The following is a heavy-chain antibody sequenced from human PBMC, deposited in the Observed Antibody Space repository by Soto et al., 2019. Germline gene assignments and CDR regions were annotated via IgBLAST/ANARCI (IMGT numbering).Heavy chain of an antibody. CDR2: VYYSGTT. J-gene: IGHJ4*02. CDR1: GGSVSNKTYY. V-gene: IGHV4-61*01. Sequence: SETLSLTCSVSGGSVSNKTYYWSWIRQPPGKRLEWIGYVYYSGTTNYNPSLKGRVTISVDLSKNQFSLRLSSVTTADTALYYCARTTAVPNTLRSRYFFDYWGQGTLVTVSS. CDR3: ARTTAVPNTLRSRYFFDY. D-gene: IGHD4-17*01.